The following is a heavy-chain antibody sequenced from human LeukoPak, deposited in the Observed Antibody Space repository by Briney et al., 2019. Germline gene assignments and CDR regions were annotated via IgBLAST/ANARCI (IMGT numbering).Heavy chain of an antibody. V-gene: IGHV3-11*05. D-gene: IGHD3-22*01. CDR2: ISSSSSYT. Sequence: GGSLRLSCAASGFTFSDYYMSWIRQAPGKGLEWVSYISSSSSYTNYADSVKGRFTISRDNAKNSLYLQMNSLRAEDTAVYYCAKDRYYSDSSAYMGGVFDYWGQGTLVTVSS. J-gene: IGHJ4*02. CDR3: AKDRYYSDSSAYMGGVFDY. CDR1: GFTFSDYY.